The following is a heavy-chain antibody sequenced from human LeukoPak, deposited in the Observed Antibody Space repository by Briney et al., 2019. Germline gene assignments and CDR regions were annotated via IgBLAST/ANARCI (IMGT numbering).Heavy chain of an antibody. CDR3: ARAQGYYDILTGYSGWYFDL. D-gene: IGHD3-9*01. CDR2: IYSGGST. CDR1: GFTVSSNY. V-gene: IGHV3-53*01. Sequence: PGGSLRLSCAASGFTVSSNYMNWVRQAPGKGLEWVSVIYSGGSTYYADSVKGRFTISRDNSKNTLYLQMNSLRAEDTAVYYCARAQGYYDILTGYSGWYFDLWGRGTLVTVSS. J-gene: IGHJ2*01.